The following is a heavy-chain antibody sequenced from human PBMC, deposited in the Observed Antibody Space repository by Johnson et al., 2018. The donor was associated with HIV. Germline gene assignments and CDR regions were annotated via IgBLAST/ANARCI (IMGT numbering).Heavy chain of an antibody. D-gene: IGHD5/OR15-5a*01. CDR3: AREGDGNIVSNGAFDI. Sequence: VQLVESGGGLVKPGGSLRLSCAVSGFTFRNAWVSWVRQGPVRGLEWVSVIYSGGSSYYADSVKGRFTISRDNYKNTLFLQMGSLRLEDMAVYYCAREGDGNIVSNGAFDIWGQGTMVTVSS. J-gene: IGHJ3*02. CDR1: GFTFRNAW. V-gene: IGHV3-66*01. CDR2: IYSGGSS.